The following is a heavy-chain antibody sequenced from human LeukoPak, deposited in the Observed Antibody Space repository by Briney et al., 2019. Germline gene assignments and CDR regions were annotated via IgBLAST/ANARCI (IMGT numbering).Heavy chain of an antibody. J-gene: IGHJ4*02. CDR1: GFTFSSYG. CDR2: IRHDESVR. D-gene: IGHD6-19*01. CDR3: AKGPSQGATWLGDY. V-gene: IGHV3-30*02. Sequence: GGSLRLSCAAYGFTFSSYGMHWVSQAPGKGLEWVAFIRHDESVRYYADSVKGRFTISRDNSKNTLSLQMNSLRPEDTAVYYCAKGPSQGATWLGDYWGQGILVTVSS.